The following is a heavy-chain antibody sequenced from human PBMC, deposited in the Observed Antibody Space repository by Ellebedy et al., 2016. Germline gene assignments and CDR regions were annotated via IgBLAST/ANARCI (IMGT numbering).Heavy chain of an antibody. CDR2: ISSSSSTI. Sequence: GESLKISXAASGFTFSSYSMNWVRQAPGKGLEWVSYISSSSSTIYYADSVKGRFTISRDNAKNSLYLQMNSLRAEDTAVYYCARDDVDIVATITPVGDYWGQGTLVTVSS. J-gene: IGHJ4*02. CDR3: ARDDVDIVATITPVGDY. D-gene: IGHD5-12*01. V-gene: IGHV3-48*04. CDR1: GFTFSSYS.